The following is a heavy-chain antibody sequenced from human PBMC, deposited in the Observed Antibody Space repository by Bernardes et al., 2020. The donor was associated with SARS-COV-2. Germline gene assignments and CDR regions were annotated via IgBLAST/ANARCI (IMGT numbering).Heavy chain of an antibody. Sequence: GGSLRLSCAASGFSVSAYWMHWVRQAPGKGLEWVSRINEDGRVINYADSVKGRFTISRDIADNTLYLQMNSLRAEDTAVYYCARDFGGNSDYWGQGTLVTVSS. V-gene: IGHV3-74*01. CDR1: GFSVSAYW. CDR2: INEDGRVI. CDR3: ARDFGGNSDY. J-gene: IGHJ4*02. D-gene: IGHD2-15*01.